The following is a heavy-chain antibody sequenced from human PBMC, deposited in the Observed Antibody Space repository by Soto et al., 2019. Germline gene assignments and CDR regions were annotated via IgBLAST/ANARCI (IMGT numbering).Heavy chain of an antibody. CDR1: GYTFTSYG. V-gene: IGHV1-18*01. D-gene: IGHD6-13*01. CDR3: ARDPTQAYSSSWYSGFDY. J-gene: IGHJ4*02. CDR2: ISAYNGNT. Sequence: QVQLMQSGAEVKKPGASVKVSCKASGYTFTSYGISWVRQAPGQGLEWMGWISAYNGNTNYAQKLQGRVTMTTDTSTSTAYMELRSLRSDDTAVYYCARDPTQAYSSSWYSGFDYWGQGTLVTVSS.